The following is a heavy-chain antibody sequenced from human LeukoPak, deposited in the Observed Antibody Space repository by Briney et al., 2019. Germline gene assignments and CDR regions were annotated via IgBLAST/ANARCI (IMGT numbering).Heavy chain of an antibody. CDR1: GGTFTSYA. V-gene: IGHV1-69*01. CDR3: ARGTFWSHAFDI. CDR2: IIPIFGTA. D-gene: IGHD1-14*01. J-gene: IGHJ3*02. Sequence: SVKVSCKASGGTFTSYAISWVRQAPGQGLEWMGGIIPIFGTANYAQKFQGRVTITADESTSTAYMELSSLRSEDTAVYYCARGTFWSHAFDIWGQGTMVTVSS.